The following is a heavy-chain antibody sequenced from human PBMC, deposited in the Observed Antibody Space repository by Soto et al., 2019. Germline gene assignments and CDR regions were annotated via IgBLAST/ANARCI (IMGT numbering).Heavy chain of an antibody. CDR2: MNPNSGNT. V-gene: IGHV1-8*01. CDR3: ARGLRITIFGVVPY. J-gene: IGHJ4*02. CDR1: GYTFTSYD. Sequence: ASVKVSCKASGYTFTSYDINWVRQATGQGLEWMGWMNPNSGNTGYAQKFQGRVTMTRNTSISTGYMELSSLRSEDTAVYYCARGLRITIFGVVPYWGQGTLVTVSS. D-gene: IGHD3-3*01.